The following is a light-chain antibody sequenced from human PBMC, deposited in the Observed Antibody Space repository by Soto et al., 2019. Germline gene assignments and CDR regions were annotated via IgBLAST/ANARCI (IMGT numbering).Light chain of an antibody. V-gene: IGKV3-20*01. CDR1: QSVSGSY. CDR3: QQYCSSRWT. CDR2: GAS. Sequence: EIVLTQSPGTLSLSPGERATLSCRASQSVSGSYLAWYQQRPGQAPRLLIYGASSRTTGIPDRFSGSGSGTDFTLTITRLEPEDVAVYYCQQYCSSRWTFGRGTKVDIK. J-gene: IGKJ1*01.